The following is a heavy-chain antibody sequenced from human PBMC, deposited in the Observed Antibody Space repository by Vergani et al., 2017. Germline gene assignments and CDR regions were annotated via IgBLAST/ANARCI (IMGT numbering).Heavy chain of an antibody. CDR2: TWYDGNNK. D-gene: IGHD1-14*01. V-gene: IGHV3-33*01. Sequence: QVQLVESGGGVVQPGRSLRLSCAASGFTFNQYGMHWVRQAPGKGLEWVAVTWYDGNNKQYADSVKGRITISRDNSKSTMYLQMNSLRDEDTGVYYCARDVRLLYNRFDPWGQGTLVTVSS. CDR1: GFTFNQYG. CDR3: ARDVRLLYNRFDP. J-gene: IGHJ5*02.